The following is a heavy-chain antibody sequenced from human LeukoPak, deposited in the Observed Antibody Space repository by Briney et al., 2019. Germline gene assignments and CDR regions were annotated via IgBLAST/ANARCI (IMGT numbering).Heavy chain of an antibody. D-gene: IGHD6-19*01. V-gene: IGHV1-8*03. Sequence: ASVKVSCKASGYTFSTYDINWVRQATGQGLEWMGWTNISSGYTGYAQKFQGRLTITRNTSINTAYMELSSLRSEDTAVYYCARVAGSIDYWGQGTLVTVSS. CDR3: ARVAGSIDY. CDR1: GYTFSTYD. J-gene: IGHJ4*02. CDR2: TNISSGYT.